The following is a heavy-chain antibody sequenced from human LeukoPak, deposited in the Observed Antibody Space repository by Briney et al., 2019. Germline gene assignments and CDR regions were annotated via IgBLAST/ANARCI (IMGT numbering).Heavy chain of an antibody. Sequence: SETLSLTCTVSGGSITSRNSYWTWIRQPAGKGLEWIGRVFGDGSTNYNPSLKSRVTISVDTSKSQFSLRLRSVTAADTAMYYCARAVGGDGSGSLWGPGTLVTVSS. CDR2: VFGDGST. V-gene: IGHV4-61*02. CDR3: ARAVGGDGSGSL. J-gene: IGHJ4*02. CDR1: GGSITSRNSY. D-gene: IGHD3-10*01.